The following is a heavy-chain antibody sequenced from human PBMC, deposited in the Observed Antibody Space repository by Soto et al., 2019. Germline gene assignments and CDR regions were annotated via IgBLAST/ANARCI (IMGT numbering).Heavy chain of an antibody. D-gene: IGHD1-26*01. CDR3: ARDWSPPHSGGQNPPVDY. Sequence: GASVKVSCKASGYTFTSYGISWVRQAPGQGLEWMGWISAYNGNTNYAQKLQGRVTMTTDTSTSTAYMELRSLRSDDTAVYYCARDWSPPHSGGQNPPVDYWGQGTLVTVSS. J-gene: IGHJ4*02. V-gene: IGHV1-18*04. CDR1: GYTFTSYG. CDR2: ISAYNGNT.